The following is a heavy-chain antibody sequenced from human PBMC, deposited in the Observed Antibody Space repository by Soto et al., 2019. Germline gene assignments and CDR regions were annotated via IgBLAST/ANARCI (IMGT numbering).Heavy chain of an antibody. CDR2: ISWDGEK. Sequence: QITLKESGPTLVKPTQTLTLTCTFSGFSLNTRGVGVGWIRQPPGKALEWLALISWDGEKRYSPSLKSRLTITKDTSENQMVLTMTNMDPVDTATYYYAHRRGDLLTGHYYCDYWGQGTLVTVSS. CDR1: GFSLNTRGVG. J-gene: IGHJ4*02. D-gene: IGHD3-9*01. V-gene: IGHV2-5*02. CDR3: AHRRGDLLTGHYYCDY.